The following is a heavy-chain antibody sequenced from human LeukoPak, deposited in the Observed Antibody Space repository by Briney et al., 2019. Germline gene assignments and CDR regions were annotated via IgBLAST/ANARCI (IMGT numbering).Heavy chain of an antibody. D-gene: IGHD2-2*01. CDR3: ARDPIVVPAAPDAFDI. CDR2: IHHSGST. V-gene: IGHV4-38-2*02. J-gene: IGHJ3*02. CDR1: GYSISSGYY. Sequence: SETLSLTCTVSGYSISSGYYWGWIRQPPGKGLEWIGSIHHSGSTYYNPSLKSRVTISVDTSKNQFSLKLSSVTAADTAVYYCARDPIVVPAAPDAFDIWGQGTMVTVSS.